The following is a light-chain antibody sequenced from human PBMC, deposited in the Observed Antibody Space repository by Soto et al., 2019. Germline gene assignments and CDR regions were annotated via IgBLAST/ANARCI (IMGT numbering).Light chain of an antibody. J-gene: IGKJ1*01. V-gene: IGKV1-5*03. CDR2: KAS. Sequence: DIQMTQSPSTLSASVGDRVPITCRASQGISSWLAWYQQKPGKAPKLLIYKASSSESGVPSRFGGSASGTEFPLTISNLQPDDFAIYYCQQDNSYWTFGQGTKVEIK. CDR3: QQDNSYWT. CDR1: QGISSW.